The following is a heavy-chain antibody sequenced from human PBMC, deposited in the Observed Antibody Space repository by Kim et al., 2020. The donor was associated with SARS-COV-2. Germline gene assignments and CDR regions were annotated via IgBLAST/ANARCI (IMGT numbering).Heavy chain of an antibody. Sequence: GSLRLFCAASGFTVSSNYMSWVRQAPGKGLEWVSVIYSGGSTYYADSVKGRLTISRDNSKNTLYLQMNSLRAEDTAVYYCAREVWVAAAADYYYYGMDVWGQGTTVTVSS. D-gene: IGHD6-13*01. J-gene: IGHJ6*02. CDR1: GFTVSSNY. V-gene: IGHV3-66*01. CDR3: AREVWVAAAADYYYYGMDV. CDR2: IYSGGST.